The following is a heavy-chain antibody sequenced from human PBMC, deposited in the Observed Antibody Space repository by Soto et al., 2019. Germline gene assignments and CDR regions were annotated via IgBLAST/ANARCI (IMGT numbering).Heavy chain of an antibody. J-gene: IGHJ6*02. Sequence: SETLSLTCTVSGGSISSYYWSWIRQPPGKGLEWIGYIYYSGSTNYNPSLKSRVTISVDTSKNQFSLKLSSVTAADTAVYYCARVGSSSWYGADYYGMDVWGQGTTVTVSS. V-gene: IGHV4-59*01. CDR2: IYYSGST. CDR1: GGSISSYY. D-gene: IGHD6-13*01. CDR3: ARVGSSSWYGADYYGMDV.